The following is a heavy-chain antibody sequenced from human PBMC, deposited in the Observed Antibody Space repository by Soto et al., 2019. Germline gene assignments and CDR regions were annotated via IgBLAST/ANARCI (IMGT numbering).Heavy chain of an antibody. CDR3: ARGPRYCSSTSCYARLYYYYYMEV. J-gene: IGHJ6*03. V-gene: IGHV1-8*01. Sequence: ASVKVSCKASGGTFTSYDINWVRQATGQGLEWMGWMNPNSGNTGYAQKFQGRVTMTRNTSISTAYMELSSLRSEDTAVYYCARGPRYCSSTSCYARLYYYYYMEVWGKGTTVTVSS. CDR1: GGTFTSYD. D-gene: IGHD2-2*01. CDR2: MNPNSGNT.